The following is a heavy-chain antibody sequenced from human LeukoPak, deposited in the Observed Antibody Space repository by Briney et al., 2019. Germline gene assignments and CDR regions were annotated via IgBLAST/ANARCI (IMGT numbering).Heavy chain of an antibody. CDR2: IKQDGSEK. V-gene: IGHV3-7*03. J-gene: IGHJ4*02. D-gene: IGHD6-13*01. CDR3: AKTPAGLLYYFDY. CDR1: GFTFSSYW. Sequence: GGSLRLSCAASGFTFSSYWMSWVRQAPGKGLEWVANIKQDGSEKYYVDSVKGRFTISRDNAKNSLYLQMNSLRAEDTAVYYCAKTPAGLLYYFDYWGQGTLVTVSS.